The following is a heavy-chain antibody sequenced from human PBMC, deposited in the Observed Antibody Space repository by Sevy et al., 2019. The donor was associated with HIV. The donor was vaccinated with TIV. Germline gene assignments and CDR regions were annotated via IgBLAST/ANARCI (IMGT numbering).Heavy chain of an antibody. J-gene: IGHJ4*02. Sequence: GGSLRLPCAASGFTFSSYSMNWVRQAPGRGLEWVSYISSSSSYIYYADSVKGRFTISRDNAKNSLYLQMNSVRAEDTAVYYCARGRAGGYYGGDYFDYWGQGTLVTVSS. CDR2: ISSSSSYI. CDR3: ARGRAGGYYGGDYFDY. V-gene: IGHV3-21*01. D-gene: IGHD3-22*01. CDR1: GFTFSSYS.